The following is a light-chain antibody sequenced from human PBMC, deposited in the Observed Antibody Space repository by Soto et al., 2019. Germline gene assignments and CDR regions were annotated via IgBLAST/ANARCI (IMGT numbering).Light chain of an antibody. CDR3: AAWDDSLNGVV. V-gene: IGLV1-44*01. CDR2: SNA. CDR1: TSNIGSYT. Sequence: QSVRTQPPSASGTPGQRVTISCSGSTSNIGSYTVKWYQQLPGTAPKLLIYSNAQRPSGVPDRISGSKSGTSASLAISGLQSEDEADYYCAAWDDSLNGVVFGGGTKLTVL. J-gene: IGLJ2*01.